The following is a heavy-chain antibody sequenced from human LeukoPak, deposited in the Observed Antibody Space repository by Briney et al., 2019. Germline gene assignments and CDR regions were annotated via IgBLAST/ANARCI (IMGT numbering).Heavy chain of an antibody. V-gene: IGHV3-21*01. CDR2: ITSSSSHI. CDR3: ARARFTASSSVDY. J-gene: IGHJ4*02. D-gene: IGHD6-6*01. CDR1: GFTFSSYN. Sequence: PGGSLRLSCAASGFTFSSYNMNWVRQAPGKGLEWVSSITSSSSHIYYADSVKGRFTISRDNAKNSLYLQIDSLRAEDTAVYYCARARFTASSSVDYWGQGTLVTVSS.